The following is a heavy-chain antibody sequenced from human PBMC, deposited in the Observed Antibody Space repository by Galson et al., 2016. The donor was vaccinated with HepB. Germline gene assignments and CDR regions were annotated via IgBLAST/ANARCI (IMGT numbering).Heavy chain of an antibody. V-gene: IGHV1-46*03. D-gene: IGHD3-10*01. CDR2: INPSAGTT. Sequence: SVKVSCKASGYTFRTYYVHWVRQAPGQGLEWMGVINPSAGTTTYAQNLQGRVSMTSDTSTSTVFMALNNLKSEDTAIYFCARGSGLLWVREQITDSWGQGTLVIVSS. CDR3: ARGSGLLWVREQITDS. CDR1: GYTFRTYY. J-gene: IGHJ4*02.